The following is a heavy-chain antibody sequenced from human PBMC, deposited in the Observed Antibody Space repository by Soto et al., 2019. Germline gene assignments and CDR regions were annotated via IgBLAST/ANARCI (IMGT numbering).Heavy chain of an antibody. D-gene: IGHD3-3*01. Sequence: GGSLRLSCAASGFTFSSYAMSWVRQAPGKGLEWVSAISGSGGSTYYADSVKGRFTISRDNSKNTLYLQMNSLRAEDTAVYYCAKDRASIPDFWSGYFYYYYGMDVWGQGTTVTVSS. CDR2: ISGSGGST. J-gene: IGHJ6*02. CDR3: AKDRASIPDFWSGYFYYYYGMDV. CDR1: GFTFSSYA. V-gene: IGHV3-23*01.